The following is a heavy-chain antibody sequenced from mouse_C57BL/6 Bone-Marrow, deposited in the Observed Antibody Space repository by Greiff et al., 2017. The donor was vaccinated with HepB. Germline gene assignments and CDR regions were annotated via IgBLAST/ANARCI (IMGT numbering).Heavy chain of an antibody. CDR2: IYPRSGNT. D-gene: IGHD1-1*01. CDR1: GYTFTSYG. J-gene: IGHJ2*01. V-gene: IGHV1-81*01. CDR3: ARSNYGSSYYFDY. Sequence: VQLQESGAELARPGASVKLSCKASGYTFTSYGISWVKQRTGQGLEWIGEIYPRSGNTYYNEKFKGKATLTADKSSSTAYMELRSLTSEDSAVYFCARSNYGSSYYFDYWGQGTTLTVSS.